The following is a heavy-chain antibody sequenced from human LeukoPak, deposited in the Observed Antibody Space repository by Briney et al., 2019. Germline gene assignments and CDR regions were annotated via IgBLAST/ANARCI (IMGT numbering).Heavy chain of an antibody. V-gene: IGHV3-74*01. CDR1: GFTFSSYW. D-gene: IGHD3-22*01. CDR2: IKSDGKT. J-gene: IGHJ1*01. CDR3: ARAPSEIGGYYPEYFRH. Sequence: GGSLRLSCAASGFTFSSYWMHWVRQAPGKGLAWVSRIKSDGKTNYADSVKGRFTISRDNAKNTVSLQMNSLRAENTGVYYCARAPSEIGGYYPEYFRHWGQGTLVTVSS.